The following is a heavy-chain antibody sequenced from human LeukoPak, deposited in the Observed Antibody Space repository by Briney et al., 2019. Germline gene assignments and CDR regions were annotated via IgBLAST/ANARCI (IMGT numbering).Heavy chain of an antibody. Sequence: GGSLRLSCAASGFTFSSYGMSWVRQAPGKGLEWVSAISGSGGSTYYADSVKGRFTISRDNSKNTLYLQMNSLRAEDTAVYYCAKDHGILTGYSDAFDIWGQGTMVTVSS. J-gene: IGHJ3*02. CDR2: ISGSGGST. D-gene: IGHD3-9*01. CDR3: AKDHGILTGYSDAFDI. V-gene: IGHV3-23*01. CDR1: GFTFSSYG.